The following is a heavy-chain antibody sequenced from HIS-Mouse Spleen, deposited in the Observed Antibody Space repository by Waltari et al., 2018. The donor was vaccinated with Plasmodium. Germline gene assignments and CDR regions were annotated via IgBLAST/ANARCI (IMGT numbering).Heavy chain of an antibody. CDR2: IYYSGST. CDR3: ARSIAATVTFYFDY. CDR1: GGSISSGGYY. Sequence: QVQLQESGPGLVKPSQTLSLTCTVSGGSISSGGYYWSWIRQHPGKGLEWIGDIYYSGSTYSNPSLKSRVTISVDTSKNQFSLKLSSVTAADTAVYYCARSIAATVTFYFDYWGQGTLVTVSS. V-gene: IGHV4-31*03. D-gene: IGHD6-13*01. J-gene: IGHJ4*02.